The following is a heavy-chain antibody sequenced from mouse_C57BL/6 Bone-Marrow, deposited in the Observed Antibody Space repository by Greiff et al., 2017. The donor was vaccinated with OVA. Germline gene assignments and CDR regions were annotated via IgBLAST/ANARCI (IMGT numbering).Heavy chain of an antibody. D-gene: IGHD1-1*01. J-gene: IGHJ4*01. CDR2: IWWDDDK. CDR3: ARMANILPSTNAMDD. Sequence: QVTLKVCGPGILQPSQTLSLTCSFSGFSLSTFGMGVGWIRQPPGMGLEWLAHIWWDDDKSYNPALKSRLTIFKDTSKDQVFLKVANVDTADTAAYYCARMANILPSTNAMDDWGQGTSVTVSS. CDR1: GFSLSTFGMG. V-gene: IGHV8-8*01.